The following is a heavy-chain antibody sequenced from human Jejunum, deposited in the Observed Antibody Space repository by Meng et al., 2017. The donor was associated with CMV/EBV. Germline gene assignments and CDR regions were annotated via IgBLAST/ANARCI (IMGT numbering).Heavy chain of an antibody. Sequence: YTMNWVRQAPGKGLEWVSSITSGSGYIFYADSVKGRFTISRDNSKNTLFLQMNSLRPEDTAVYYCAKDLPFVGYCSGASCYSLDYWGQGTLVTVSS. J-gene: IGHJ4*02. V-gene: IGHV3-21*01. CDR3: AKDLPFVGYCSGASCYSLDY. D-gene: IGHD2-15*01. CDR1: YT. CDR2: ITSGSGYI.